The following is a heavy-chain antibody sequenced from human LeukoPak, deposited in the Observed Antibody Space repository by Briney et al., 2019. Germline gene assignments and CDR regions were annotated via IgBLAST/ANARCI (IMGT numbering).Heavy chain of an antibody. CDR2: IWYDGSNK. J-gene: IGHJ4*02. D-gene: IGHD7-27*01. V-gene: IGHV3-33*01. CDR1: GFTFSSYG. CDR3: ARDRNWGYFDY. Sequence: GRSLRLSCAASGFTFSSYGMHWVRQAPGKGLEWVAVIWYDGSNKYYADSVKGRFTISRDNSKNTLYLQMNSLRAEDTAVYYCARDRNWGYFDYWGQGTLVTVSS.